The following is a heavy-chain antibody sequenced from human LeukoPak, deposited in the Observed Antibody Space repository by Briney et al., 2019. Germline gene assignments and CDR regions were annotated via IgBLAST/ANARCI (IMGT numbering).Heavy chain of an antibody. V-gene: IGHV1-18*01. CDR3: ARGGPFTYYYDSSGYTLTDFDY. CDR2: ISAYNGNT. CDR1: GYTFTSYG. Sequence: ASVTVSCKASGYTFTSYGISWVRQAHGPGNGRMGWISAYNGNTNYAQKLQGRVTMTTDTSTSTAYMELRSLRSDDTAVYYCARGGPFTYYYDSSGYTLTDFDYWGQGTLVTVSS. D-gene: IGHD3-22*01. J-gene: IGHJ4*02.